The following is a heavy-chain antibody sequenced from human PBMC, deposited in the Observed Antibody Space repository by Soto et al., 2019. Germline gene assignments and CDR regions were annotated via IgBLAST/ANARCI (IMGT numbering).Heavy chain of an antibody. D-gene: IGHD1-1*01. CDR2: IYTSGTT. CDR1: GGSVSSDY. Sequence: SETLSLTCIFSGGSVSSDYWSWIRQPAGKGLEWIGRIYTSGTTNYNPSLKSRVTMSIDTSKNQFSLKLTSVTAADTAVYYCARGTGTVNFDSWGQGTLVTVSS. J-gene: IGHJ4*02. CDR3: ARGTGTVNFDS. V-gene: IGHV4-4*07.